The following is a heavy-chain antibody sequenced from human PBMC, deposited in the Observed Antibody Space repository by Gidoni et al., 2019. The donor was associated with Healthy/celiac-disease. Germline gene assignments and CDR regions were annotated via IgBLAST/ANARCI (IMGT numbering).Heavy chain of an antibody. CDR1: AFTFSSYC. D-gene: IGHD2-15*01. CDR3: ARQGYCSGGSCYSSRFDP. V-gene: IGHV3-74*01. Sequence: EVQLVESGGGLVQPGGSRRLSCPASAFTFSSYCMHWVRQAPGKGLVWVSRINSDGSRTSYADSVKGRFTISRDNAKNTLYLQMNSLRAEDTAVYYCARQGYCSGGSCYSSRFDPWGQGTLVTVSS. CDR2: INSDGSRT. J-gene: IGHJ5*02.